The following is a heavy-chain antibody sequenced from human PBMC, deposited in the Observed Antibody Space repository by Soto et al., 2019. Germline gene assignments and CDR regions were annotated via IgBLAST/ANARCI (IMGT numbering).Heavy chain of an antibody. CDR3: ATTPAGYGSGSPRSVPQPPEAHYYYGMDV. Sequence: QVQLQESGPGLVKPSGTLSLTCAVSGGSISSSNWWSWVRQPPGKGLEWIGEIYHSGSTNYNPSLKSRVTISVDKSKNQFSLKLSSVTAADTAVYYCATTPAGYGSGSPRSVPQPPEAHYYYGMDVWGQGTTVTVSS. CDR2: IYHSGST. D-gene: IGHD3-10*01. CDR1: GGSISSSNW. V-gene: IGHV4-4*02. J-gene: IGHJ6*02.